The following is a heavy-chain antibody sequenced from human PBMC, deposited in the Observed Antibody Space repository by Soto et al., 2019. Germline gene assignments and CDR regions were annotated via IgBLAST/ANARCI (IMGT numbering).Heavy chain of an antibody. J-gene: IGHJ6*02. Sequence: RLSCAASGFTFSSYGMHWVRRAPGKGLEWVAVISYDGSNKYYADSVKGRFTISRDNSKNTLYLQMNSLRAEDTAVYYCAKDQRWLANHYYYGMDVWGQGTTVTVSS. CDR2: ISYDGSNK. CDR1: GFTFSSYG. V-gene: IGHV3-30*18. CDR3: AKDQRWLANHYYYGMDV. D-gene: IGHD6-19*01.